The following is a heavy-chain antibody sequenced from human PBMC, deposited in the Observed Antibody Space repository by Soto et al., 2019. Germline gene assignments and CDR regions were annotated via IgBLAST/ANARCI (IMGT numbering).Heavy chain of an antibody. V-gene: IGHV1-58*01. J-gene: IGHJ4*02. D-gene: IGHD3-22*01. CDR1: GFTFTSSA. Sequence: SVKVSCKASGFTFTSSAVQWVRQARGQRLEWIGWIVVGSGNTNYAQKFQERVTITRDMSTSTAYMELSSLRSEDTAVYYCAAIYDSSGYSDYWGQGTLVTVS. CDR2: IVVGSGNT. CDR3: AAIYDSSGYSDY.